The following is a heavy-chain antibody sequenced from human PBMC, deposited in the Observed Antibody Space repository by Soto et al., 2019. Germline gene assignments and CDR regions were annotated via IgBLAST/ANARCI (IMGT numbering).Heavy chain of an antibody. D-gene: IGHD2-21*01. V-gene: IGHV3-30-3*01. CDR3: AGVLGPGYDCDFFDF. Sequence: GGSLRLSCAASGFTFSSYAMHWVRQAPGKGLEWVAVISYDGSNKYYADSVKGRFTISRDNSKNTLYLQMNSLRAEDTAVYYSAGVLGPGYDCDFFDFRRQRTRVTVS. J-gene: IGHJ3*01. CDR2: ISYDGSNK. CDR1: GFTFSSYA.